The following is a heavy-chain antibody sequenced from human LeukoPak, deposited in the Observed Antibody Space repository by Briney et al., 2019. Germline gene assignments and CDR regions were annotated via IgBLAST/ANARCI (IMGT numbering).Heavy chain of an antibody. J-gene: IGHJ6*02. CDR2: INYSGSAT. D-gene: IGHD3-10*01. Sequence: GGSLRLSCAASGFTFSNYAMSWVRQAPGKGLDWVSGINYSGSATYYADSVKGRFTISRDNSKNTLYLQMNSLRAEDTAVYYCVKGRGVEGCYGMDVWGQGTTVTVSS. CDR3: VKGRGVEGCYGMDV. CDR1: GFTFSNYA. V-gene: IGHV3-23*01.